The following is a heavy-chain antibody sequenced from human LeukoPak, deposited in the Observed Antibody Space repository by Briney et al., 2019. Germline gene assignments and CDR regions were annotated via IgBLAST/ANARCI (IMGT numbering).Heavy chain of an antibody. CDR2: FKSKSSYI. V-gene: IGHV3-21*01. Sequence: GGPLRLFCAVSGCPLCIYRVRCVPRSREGGGVGVFSFKSKSSYIYYADSVKGRFTISRDNAKNSLYLQMNSLRAEDTAVYYCARDPGYCSGASCYSVRYYFDDWGQGTLVTVSS. CDR3: ARDPGYCSGASCYSVRYYFDD. D-gene: IGHD2-15*01. CDR1: GCPLCIYR. J-gene: IGHJ4*02.